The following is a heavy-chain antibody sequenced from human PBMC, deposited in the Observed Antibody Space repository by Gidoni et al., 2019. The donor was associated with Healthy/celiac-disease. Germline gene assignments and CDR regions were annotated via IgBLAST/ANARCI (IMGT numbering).Heavy chain of an antibody. CDR2: INPIFGTA. V-gene: IGHV1-69*06. J-gene: IGHJ6*03. D-gene: IGHD2-15*01. Sequence: GINPIFGTANYAQKFQGRVTITADKSTSTAYMELSSLRSEDTAVYYCARVAGYYYYMDVWGKGTTVTVSS. CDR3: ARVAGYYYYMDV.